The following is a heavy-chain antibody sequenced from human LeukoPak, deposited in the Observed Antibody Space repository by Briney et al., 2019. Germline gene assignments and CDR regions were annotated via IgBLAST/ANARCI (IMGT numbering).Heavy chain of an antibody. CDR3: ARANGGRRYFDY. J-gene: IGHJ4*02. V-gene: IGHV4-59*11. D-gene: IGHD4-23*01. Sequence: SETLSLTCAASGGSITSHYWNWIRQPPGKGLEWIGYIYHSGTNYYPSLERRVSISEDSSKNHFSLNLRSVTAADTAVYYCARANGGRRYFDYWGQGTPVTVSS. CDR1: GGSITSHY. CDR2: IYHSGT.